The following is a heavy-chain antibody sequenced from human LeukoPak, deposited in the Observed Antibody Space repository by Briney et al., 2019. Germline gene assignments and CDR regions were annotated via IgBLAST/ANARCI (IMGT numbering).Heavy chain of an antibody. Sequence: ASVKVSCKASGYTFTRYLMHWVRQAPGQGLEWMGIINPSGGSTNYPQKFQGRVTMTRDTSISTAYMELSRLRSDDTAVYYCARGGPDGGYYFDYWGQGTLVTVSS. CDR2: INPSGGST. J-gene: IGHJ4*02. D-gene: IGHD3-16*01. V-gene: IGHV1-46*01. CDR3: ARGGPDGGYYFDY. CDR1: GYTFTRYL.